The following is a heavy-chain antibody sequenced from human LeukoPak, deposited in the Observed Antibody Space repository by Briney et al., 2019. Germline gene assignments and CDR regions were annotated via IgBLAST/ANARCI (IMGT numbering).Heavy chain of an antibody. D-gene: IGHD4-23*01. CDR2: INPSGGST. CDR1: GYTFTSYY. Sequence: ASVKVSCKASGYTFTSYYMHWVRQAPGQGLEWMGIINPSGGSTSYAQKFQGRVTMTTDTSTSTAYMELRSLRSDDTAVYYCARGYGGSYFGYWGQGTLVTVSS. J-gene: IGHJ4*02. V-gene: IGHV1-46*01. CDR3: ARGYGGSYFGY.